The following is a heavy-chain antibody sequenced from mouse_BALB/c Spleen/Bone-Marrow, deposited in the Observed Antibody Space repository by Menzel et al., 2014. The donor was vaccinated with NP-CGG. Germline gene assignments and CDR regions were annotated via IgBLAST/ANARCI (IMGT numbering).Heavy chain of an antibody. CDR3: ARKGYGNYHYYAMDY. CDR1: GYTFTSYW. V-gene: IGHV1-7*01. Sequence: VMLVESGAELAKPGASVKMSCKASGYTFTSYWMYWIKQRPGQGLEWIGYINPSTGYTEYNQKFKDKATLTADKSSNTAYMQLSGLTSEDSAVYYCARKGYGNYHYYAMDYWGQGTSVTVSS. J-gene: IGHJ4*01. CDR2: INPSTGYT. D-gene: IGHD2-1*01.